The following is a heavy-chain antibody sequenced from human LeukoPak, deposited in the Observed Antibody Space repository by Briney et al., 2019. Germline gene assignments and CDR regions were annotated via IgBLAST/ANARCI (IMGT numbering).Heavy chain of an antibody. Sequence: GGSLRLSCAASGFTFSSYGMHWVRQAPGKGLEWVAVISYDGSNKYYADSVKGRFTISRDNSKNTLYLQMNSLRAEDTAVYYCEKGNYDFWSGYFYSSFDYWGQGTLVTVSS. D-gene: IGHD3-3*01. V-gene: IGHV3-30*18. CDR3: EKGNYDFWSGYFYSSFDY. CDR2: ISYDGSNK. J-gene: IGHJ4*02. CDR1: GFTFSSYG.